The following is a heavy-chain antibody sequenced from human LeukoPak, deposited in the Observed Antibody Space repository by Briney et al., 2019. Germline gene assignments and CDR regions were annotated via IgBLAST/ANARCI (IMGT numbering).Heavy chain of an antibody. V-gene: IGHV3-66*01. Sequence: GGSLRLSCAASGFTVSSNYTSWVRQVPVKGLEWVSVIHSGGSTVYANSVKGRFTISRDNSKNTLYLQMNGLRAEDTGVYYCAGRDRGYYYGLDLWGQGTTVTVSS. D-gene: IGHD3-10*01. CDR1: GFTVSSNY. CDR2: IHSGGST. CDR3: AGRDRGYYYGLDL. J-gene: IGHJ6*02.